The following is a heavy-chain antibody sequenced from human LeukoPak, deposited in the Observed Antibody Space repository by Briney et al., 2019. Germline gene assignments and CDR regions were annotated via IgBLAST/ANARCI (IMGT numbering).Heavy chain of an antibody. V-gene: IGHV4-59*01. D-gene: IGHD1-1*01. J-gene: IGHJ4*02. CDR3: ARVLEGTLDY. CDR1: GFTFSDYY. CDR2: IYYSGST. Sequence: GSLRLSCAASGFTFSDYYMSWIRQAPGKGLEWIGYIYYSGSTNYNPSLKSRVTISVDTSKNQFSLKLSSVTAADTAVYYCARVLEGTLDYWGQGTLVTVSS.